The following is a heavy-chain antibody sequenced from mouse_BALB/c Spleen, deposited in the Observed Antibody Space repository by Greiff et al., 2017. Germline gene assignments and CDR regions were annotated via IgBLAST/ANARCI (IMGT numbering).Heavy chain of an antibody. Sequence: VQLQQSGAELARPGASVKLSCKASGYTFTDYYINWVKQRTGQGLEWIGEIYPGSGNTYYNEKFKGKATLTADKSSSTAYMQLSSLTSEDSAVYFCARRGRGDYWGQGTTLTVSS. CDR1: GYTFTDYY. J-gene: IGHJ2*01. CDR2: IYPGSGNT. V-gene: IGHV1-77*01. D-gene: IGHD3-3*01. CDR3: ARRGRGDY.